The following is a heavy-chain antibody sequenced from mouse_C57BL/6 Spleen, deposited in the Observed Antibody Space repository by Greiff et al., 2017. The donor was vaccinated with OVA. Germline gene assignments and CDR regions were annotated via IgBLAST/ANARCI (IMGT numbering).Heavy chain of an antibody. Sequence: EVQLQQSGPVLVKPGASVKMSCKASGYTFTDYYMNWVKQSHGKSLEWIGVINPYNGGTSYNQKFKGKATLTVDKSSSTAYMELNSLTADDSAVYYCARGGITYVSSSGYFDYWGQGTTLTVSS. CDR3: ARGGITYVSSSGYFDY. CDR2: INPYNGGT. V-gene: IGHV1-19*01. CDR1: GYTFTDYY. J-gene: IGHJ2*01. D-gene: IGHD1-1*01.